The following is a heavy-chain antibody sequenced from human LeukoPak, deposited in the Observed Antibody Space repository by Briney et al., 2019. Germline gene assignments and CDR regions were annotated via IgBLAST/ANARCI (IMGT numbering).Heavy chain of an antibody. CDR3: ARVDIAAAGTVY. Sequence: SQTLSLTCTVSGGSISSGTYYWSWIRQHPGKGLEWIGYIYYSGSTYYNPSLKSRVTISVDTSKNQFSLKLSSVTAADTAVYYCARVDIAAAGTVYWGQGTLVTVSS. CDR1: GGSISSGTYY. V-gene: IGHV4-31*03. D-gene: IGHD6-13*01. J-gene: IGHJ4*02. CDR2: IYYSGST.